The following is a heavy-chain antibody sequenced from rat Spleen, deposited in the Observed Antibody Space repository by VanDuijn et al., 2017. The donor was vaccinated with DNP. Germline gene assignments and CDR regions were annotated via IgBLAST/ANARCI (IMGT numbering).Heavy chain of an antibody. J-gene: IGHJ3*01. Sequence: EVQLVESGGGLVQPGRSMKLSCAASGFTFSDYGMAWVLQAPTKGLEWVASISPSGGSTYYRDSVKGRFTISRDNAKSTLYLQMNSLRSEDTATYYCVREGLGTTWFAHWGQGTLVTVSS. CDR2: ISPSGGST. CDR3: VREGLGTTWFAH. CDR1: GFTFSDYG. V-gene: IGHV5-25*01. D-gene: IGHD1-5*01.